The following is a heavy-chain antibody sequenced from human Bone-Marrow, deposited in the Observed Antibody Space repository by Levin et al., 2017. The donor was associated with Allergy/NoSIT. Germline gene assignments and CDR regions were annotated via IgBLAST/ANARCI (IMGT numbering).Heavy chain of an antibody. CDR1: GDSVSSNSAA. CDR2: TYYRSKWYN. V-gene: IGHV6-1*01. Sequence: SQTLSLTCAISGDSVSSNSAAWNWIRQSPSRGLEWLGRTYYRSKWYNDYAVSVKSRITINPDTSKNQFSLQLNSVTPEDTAVYYCARGIVVVVAATPCYYGMDVWGQGTTVTVSS. J-gene: IGHJ6*02. CDR3: ARGIVVVVAATPCYYGMDV. D-gene: IGHD2-15*01.